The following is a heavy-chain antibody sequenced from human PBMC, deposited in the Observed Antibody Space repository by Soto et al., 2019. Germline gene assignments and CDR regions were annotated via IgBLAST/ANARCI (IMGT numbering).Heavy chain of an antibody. CDR2: ISGSGGST. Sequence: GGSLRLSCAASGFTFSSYAMSWVRQAPGKGLEWVSTISGSGGSTYYADSVKGRFTISRDNSKNTLYLQMSSLRAEDTAIYYCAKSDGYQLTNPFAPRGQGTLVTVSS. V-gene: IGHV3-23*01. CDR3: AKSDGYQLTNPFAP. D-gene: IGHD2-2*01. J-gene: IGHJ5*02. CDR1: GFTFSSYA.